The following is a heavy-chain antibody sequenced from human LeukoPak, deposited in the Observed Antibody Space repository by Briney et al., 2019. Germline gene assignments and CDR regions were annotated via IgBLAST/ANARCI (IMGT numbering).Heavy chain of an antibody. CDR3: ARNWGSVSVGVEYYWYFDL. J-gene: IGHJ2*01. D-gene: IGHD7-27*01. V-gene: IGHV4-61*05. CDR2: IYYSGST. CDR1: GGSISSSSYY. Sequence: PSETLSLTCTVSGGSISSSSYYWGWIRQPPGKGLEWIGYIYYSGSTNYNPSLKSRVTISVDTSKNQFSLKLSSVTAADTAVCYCARNWGSVSVGVEYYWYFDLWGRGTLVTVSS.